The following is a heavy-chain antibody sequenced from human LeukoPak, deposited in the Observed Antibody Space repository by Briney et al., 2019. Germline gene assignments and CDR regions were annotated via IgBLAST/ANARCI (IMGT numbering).Heavy chain of an antibody. CDR3: ASTIATRYFDY. CDR2: IKEDGSEK. CDR1: GFTFSSYW. J-gene: IGHJ4*02. V-gene: IGHV3-7*03. Sequence: GGSLRLSCVASGFTFSSYWMSWVRQAPGKGLEWVANIKEDGSEKYYVDSVKGRFTISRDNAKNSLYLQMNSLRAEDTAVYYCASTIATRYFDYWGQGTLVTVSS. D-gene: IGHD6-6*01.